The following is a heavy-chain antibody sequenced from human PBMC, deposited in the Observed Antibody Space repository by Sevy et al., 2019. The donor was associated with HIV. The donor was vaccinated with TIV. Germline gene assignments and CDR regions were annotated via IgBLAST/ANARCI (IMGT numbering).Heavy chain of an antibody. Sequence: GGSLRLSCAASGFTFSTSTMNWVRQAPGKGLEWVSLMTSSGSYILYADSVKDRFTISRDNAMNSVFLQMNSLRVEDTAVYYCVRDGWNYWGQGTLVTVSS. CDR2: MTSSGSYI. J-gene: IGHJ4*02. CDR1: GFTFSTST. D-gene: IGHD2-15*01. V-gene: IGHV3-21*01. CDR3: VRDGWNY.